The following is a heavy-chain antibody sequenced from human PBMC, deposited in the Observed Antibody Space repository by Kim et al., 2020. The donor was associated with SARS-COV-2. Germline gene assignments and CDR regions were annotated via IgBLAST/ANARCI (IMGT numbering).Heavy chain of an antibody. D-gene: IGHD3-9*01. J-gene: IGHJ4*02. V-gene: IGHV4-61*07. CDR2: YSGTT. CDR3: ARQRILDY. Sequence: YSGTTNYNPSLKSRVTISVDTSKNQFSLKLSSVTAADTAVYYGARQRILDYWGQGTLVTVSS.